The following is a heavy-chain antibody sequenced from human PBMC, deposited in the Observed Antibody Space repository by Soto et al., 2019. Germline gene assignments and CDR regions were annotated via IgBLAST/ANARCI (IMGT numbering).Heavy chain of an antibody. J-gene: IGHJ6*02. CDR2: IWYDGNNR. CDR1: GFTFSKYG. CDR3: ARVLGGDTAMVGSWDYYYYYGRDV. Sequence: GGSLRLSCAASGFTFSKYGMHWVRQAPGKGLEWVAFIWYDGNNRYYSDSVKGRLTISRDNSKNTLYLQMNSLRAEDTAVYYGARVLGGDTAMVGSWDYYYYYGRDVWGQGPTVTVS. V-gene: IGHV3-33*01. D-gene: IGHD5-18*01.